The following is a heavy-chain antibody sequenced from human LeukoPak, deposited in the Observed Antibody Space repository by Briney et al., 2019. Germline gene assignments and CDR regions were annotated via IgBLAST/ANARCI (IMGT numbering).Heavy chain of an antibody. V-gene: IGHV3-33*01. CDR3: ARARGDYSYYYYMDV. CDR2: IWYDGSNK. D-gene: IGHD4-17*01. J-gene: IGHJ6*03. CDR1: GFTFSSYG. Sequence: GGSLRLSCAASGFTFSSYGMHWVRQAPGKGLEWVAVIWYDGSNKYYADSVKGRFTISRDNSKNTLYLQMNSLRAEDTAVYYCARARGDYSYYYYMDVWGKGTTVTVSS.